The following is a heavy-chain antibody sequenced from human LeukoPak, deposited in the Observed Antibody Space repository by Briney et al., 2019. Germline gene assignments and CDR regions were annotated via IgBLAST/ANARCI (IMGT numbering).Heavy chain of an antibody. CDR1: GFTFSSYW. J-gene: IGHJ4*02. CDR3: ARTPTIITHFDY. D-gene: IGHD3-9*01. Sequence: GGSLRLSCAASGFTFSSYWMSWVRQAPGKGLEWVANIKLDGSGKYYVDSVKGRFTISRDNARNSLYLQMNSLRAEDTAIYYCARTPTIITHFDYWGQGTLVTVSS. CDR2: IKLDGSGK. V-gene: IGHV3-7*01.